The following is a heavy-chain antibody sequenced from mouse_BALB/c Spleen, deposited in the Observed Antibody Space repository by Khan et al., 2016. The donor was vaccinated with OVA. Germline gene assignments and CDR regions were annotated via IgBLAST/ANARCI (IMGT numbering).Heavy chain of an antibody. J-gene: IGHJ4*01. D-gene: IGHD1-1*01. CDR1: GYSFTSYY. V-gene: IGHV1S135*01. CDR2: IDPFNGGT. Sequence: VQLQQPGPELMKPGASVKISCKASGYSFTSYYIHWVKQSHGKSLEWIGYIDPFNGGTSYNQKFKGKATLTLDKSSSTAYLHLSSLTSEDSAVXVCSRGGLGLRAYAMDYWGQGTSVTVSS. CDR3: SRGGLGLRAYAMDY.